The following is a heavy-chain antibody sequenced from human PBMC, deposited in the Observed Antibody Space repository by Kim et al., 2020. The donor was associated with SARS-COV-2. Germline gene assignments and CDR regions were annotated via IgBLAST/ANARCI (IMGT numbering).Heavy chain of an antibody. V-gene: IGHV3-9*01. CDR3: AKGGLWGGVDH. Sequence: GGSLRLSCAASGFSFDDFAMNWVRQAPGKGLEWVSGITYNSDSIGYADSVKGRFTISRDNAKNSVYLQMNGLRVEDTALYYCAKGGLWGGVDHWGQGTLVTVSS. D-gene: IGHD3-3*01. CDR1: GFSFDDFA. CDR2: ITYNSDSI. J-gene: IGHJ4*02.